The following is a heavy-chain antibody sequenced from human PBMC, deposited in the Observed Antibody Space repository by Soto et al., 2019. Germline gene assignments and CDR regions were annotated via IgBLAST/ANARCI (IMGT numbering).Heavy chain of an antibody. J-gene: IGHJ4*02. CDR3: AKGETTVTDPGGFAY. CDR2: ISSGGGTS. D-gene: IGHD4-17*01. Sequence: EVQLLESGGGLVQPGGSLRLSCAASGFTFSSYTMSWVRQAPGKGLEWVSAISSGGGTSHYADSVKGRFPISRDNSKNTLYLQMNSLRAEDTAVYYCAKGETTVTDPGGFAYWGQGTLVTVSS. V-gene: IGHV3-23*01. CDR1: GFTFSSYT.